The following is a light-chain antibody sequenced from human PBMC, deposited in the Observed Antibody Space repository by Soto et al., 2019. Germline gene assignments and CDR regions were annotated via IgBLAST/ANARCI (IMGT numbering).Light chain of an antibody. CDR1: QSVSSSY. V-gene: IGKV3-20*01. Sequence: EIVLTQSPGTLSLSPGERATLSCSASQSVSSSYLAWYQQKPGQAPRLLIYGASSRATGIPDRFSGSGSGTDFTLTISRLEPEDFAVYYCQQYGSWTFGQGTKVDI. CDR2: GAS. CDR3: QQYGSWT. J-gene: IGKJ1*01.